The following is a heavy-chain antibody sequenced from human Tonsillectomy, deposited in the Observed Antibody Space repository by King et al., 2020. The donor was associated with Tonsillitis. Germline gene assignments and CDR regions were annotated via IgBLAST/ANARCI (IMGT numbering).Heavy chain of an antibody. V-gene: IGHV1-2*02. CDR3: AREISEFYNCIDY. J-gene: IGHJ4*02. Sequence: VHLVQSGAEVKKPGASLRVSCKTSGYTFTDYYIHWVRQAPGQGLEWMGWINPKSGGTKYAQKLQGRVTMTRDTSITTAFMELSRLRSDDTAIYFCAREISEFYNCIDYWGQGTLVTVSS. D-gene: IGHD1-20*01. CDR1: GYTFTDYY. CDR2: INPKSGGT.